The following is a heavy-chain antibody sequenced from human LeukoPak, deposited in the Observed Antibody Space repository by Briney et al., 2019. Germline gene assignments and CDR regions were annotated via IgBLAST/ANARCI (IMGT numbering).Heavy chain of an antibody. CDR2: ISSSSYYI. J-gene: IGHJ4*02. Sequence: AGSLRLSCTASGSTFSTYTMNWVRQAPGKGLEWVSSISSSSYYIYYADSVKGRFTISRDNAKNSLFLQMNSLRAEDTAVYYCGAAYSGSSPFDYWGQGALVTVSS. D-gene: IGHD1-26*01. CDR3: GAAYSGSSPFDY. V-gene: IGHV3-21*01. CDR1: GSTFSTYT.